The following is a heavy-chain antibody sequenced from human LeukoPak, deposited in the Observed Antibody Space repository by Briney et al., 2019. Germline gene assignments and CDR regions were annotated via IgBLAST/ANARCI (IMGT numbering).Heavy chain of an antibody. CDR1: GFTFSSYS. CDR3: ARVLYRGYSYGPGEGRAFDI. Sequence: GGSLRLSCAASGFTFSSYSMNWVRQAPGKGLEWVSSISSSSSSYIYYADSVKGRFTISRDNAKNSLYLQMNSLRAEDTAVYYCARVLYRGYSYGPGEGRAFDIWGQGTMVTVSS. CDR2: ISSSSSSYI. J-gene: IGHJ3*02. V-gene: IGHV3-21*01. D-gene: IGHD5-18*01.